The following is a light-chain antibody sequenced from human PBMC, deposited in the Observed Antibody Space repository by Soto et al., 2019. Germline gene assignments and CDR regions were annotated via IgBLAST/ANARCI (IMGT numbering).Light chain of an antibody. CDR2: AAS. CDR3: QQSYSTPWT. J-gene: IGKJ1*01. CDR1: QYISSY. Sequence: DIKMTKSASTLSGSVGDRVTITCRASQYISSYLTWYQQKPGKAPKLLIDAASSLQSGVPSRFSGIGSGTDFTLTISSLQPEDCATYYCQQSYSTPWTFGQGTKVDIK. V-gene: IGKV1-39*01.